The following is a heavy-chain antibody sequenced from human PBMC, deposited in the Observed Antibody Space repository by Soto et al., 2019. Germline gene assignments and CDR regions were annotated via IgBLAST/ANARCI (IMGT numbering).Heavy chain of an antibody. V-gene: IGHV1-69*13. CDR1: GGTFSSCA. J-gene: IGHJ5*02. CDR3: ARLIRXDYYDSSGPVGKNWFDP. CDR2: IIPIFGTA. D-gene: IGHD3-22*01. Sequence: SVEVSCKASGGTFSSCAISWVRQAPGQGLEWMGGIIPIFGTANYAQKFQGRVTITADESTSTAYMELSSLRSEDTAVYYCARLIRXDYYDSSGPVGKNWFDPWGPGTLVTVSS.